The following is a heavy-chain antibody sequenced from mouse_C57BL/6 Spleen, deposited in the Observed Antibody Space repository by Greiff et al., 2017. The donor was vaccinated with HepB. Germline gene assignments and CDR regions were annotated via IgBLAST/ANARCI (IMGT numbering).Heavy chain of an antibody. D-gene: IGHD1-1*01. CDR2: ILPGSGST. CDR1: GYTFTGYW. J-gene: IGHJ1*03. V-gene: IGHV1-9*01. Sequence: QVQLKQSGAELMKPGASVKLSCKATGYTFTGYWIEWVKQRPGHGLEWIGEILPGSGSTNYNEKFKGKATFTADTSSNTAYMQLSSLTTEDSAIYYGERWITTVVDWYFDVWGTGTTVTVSS. CDR3: ERWITTVVDWYFDV.